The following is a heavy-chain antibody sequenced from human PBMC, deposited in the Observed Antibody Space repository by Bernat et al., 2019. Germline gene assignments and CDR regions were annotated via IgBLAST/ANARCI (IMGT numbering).Heavy chain of an antibody. CDR1: GFTFSNAW. Sequence: EVQLVESGGGLVKPGGSLRLSCAASGFTFSNAWMSWVRQAPGKGLEWVGRIKSKTDGGTTDYAAPVKGRFTISRDDSKNTLYLQMNSLKTEDTAVYYCTTSPLGYCSSTSCYKGGFVGYYYYGMDVWGQGTTVTVSS. D-gene: IGHD2-2*02. J-gene: IGHJ6*02. CDR3: TTSPLGYCSSTSCYKGGFVGYYYYGMDV. V-gene: IGHV3-15*01. CDR2: IKSKTDGGTT.